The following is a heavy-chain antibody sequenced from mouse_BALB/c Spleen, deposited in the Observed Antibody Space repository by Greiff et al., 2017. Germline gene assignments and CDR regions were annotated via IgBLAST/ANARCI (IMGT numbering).Heavy chain of an antibody. CDR3: ARRYGNDIFFDY. CDR1: GYAFTNYL. V-gene: IGHV1-54*01. D-gene: IGHD2-2*01. CDR2: INPGSGGT. J-gene: IGHJ2*01. Sequence: QVQLQQSGAELVRPGTSVKVSCKASGYAFTNYLIEWVKQRPGQGLEWIGVINPGSGGTNYNEKFKGKATLTADKSSSTAYMQLSSLTSDDSAVYFCARRYGNDIFFDYWGQGTTLTVSS.